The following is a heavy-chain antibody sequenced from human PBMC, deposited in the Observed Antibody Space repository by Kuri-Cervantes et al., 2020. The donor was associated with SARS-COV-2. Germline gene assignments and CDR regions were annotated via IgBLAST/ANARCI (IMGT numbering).Heavy chain of an antibody. CDR2: ISGSGSYI. J-gene: IGHJ4*02. D-gene: IGHD5-24*01. CDR1: GFTFSSYA. V-gene: IGHV3-21*01. Sequence: GESLKISCAASGFTFSSYAMSWVRQAPGKALGWVSSISGSGSYIYYADSVKGRFTISKESGENSLYLHMNSLRGDDTAVYYCAKDGGDGYNLWYFDYWGQGTLVTVSS. CDR3: AKDGGDGYNLWYFDY.